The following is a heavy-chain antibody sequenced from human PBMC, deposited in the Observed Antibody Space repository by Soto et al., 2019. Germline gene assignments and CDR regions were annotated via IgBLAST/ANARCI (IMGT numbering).Heavy chain of an antibody. J-gene: IGHJ6*02. V-gene: IGHV1-46*01. CDR1: GYTFTRYY. CDR3: ARLFVLVPAATSYYYGMDV. CDR2: INPSGGST. D-gene: IGHD2-2*01. Sequence: ASVKVSCKASGYTFTRYYMQWVRQAPGQGLDWMGIINPSGGSTSYAQKFQGRVTMTRDTSTSTVYMELSSLRSEDTAVYYCARLFVLVPAATSYYYGMDVWGQGTTVPVSS.